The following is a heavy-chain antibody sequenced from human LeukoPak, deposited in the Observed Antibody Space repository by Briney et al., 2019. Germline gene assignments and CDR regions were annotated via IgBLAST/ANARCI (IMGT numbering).Heavy chain of an antibody. CDR3: AREIGPIQLHLWGSAFDS. CDR2: INPGGRST. J-gene: IGHJ4*02. CDR1: GYTFTNYY. D-gene: IGHD5-24*01. V-gene: IGHV1-46*01. Sequence: ASVKVSCKASGYTFTNYYIHWVRQAPGQGLEWMGIINPGGRSTSYAQKFQGRVTMTRDTSTSTVYMELSSLRSEDTAVYYCAREIGPIQLHLWGSAFDSWGQGTLVTVSS.